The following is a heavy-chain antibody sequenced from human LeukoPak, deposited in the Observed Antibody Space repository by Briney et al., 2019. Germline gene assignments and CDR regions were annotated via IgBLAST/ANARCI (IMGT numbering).Heavy chain of an antibody. CDR1: GYTFTSYG. CDR2: ISAYNGNT. Sequence: ASVKVSCKASGYTFTSYGISWVRQAPGQGLEWMGWISAYNGNTNYAQKLQGRVTMTEDTSTDTAYMELSSLRSEDTAVYYCATVVPAAIVYWGQGTLVTVSS. V-gene: IGHV1-18*01. D-gene: IGHD2-2*01. J-gene: IGHJ4*02. CDR3: ATVVPAAIVY.